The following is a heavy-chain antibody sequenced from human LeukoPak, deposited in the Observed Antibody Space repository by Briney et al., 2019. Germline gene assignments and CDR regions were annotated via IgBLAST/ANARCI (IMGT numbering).Heavy chain of an antibody. D-gene: IGHD2-21*01. Sequence: GGSLRLSCAASGFTFSTYSVDWVRQAPGKGLEWISYISSGGDTRYYADSVKGRFTISRDNAKNSLYLQMNSLRDEDTAVYYCARDSCGGDCYYAEYFQHWGQGTLVTVSS. J-gene: IGHJ1*01. CDR1: GFTFSTYS. CDR3: ARDSCGGDCYYAEYFQH. V-gene: IGHV3-48*02. CDR2: ISSGGDTR.